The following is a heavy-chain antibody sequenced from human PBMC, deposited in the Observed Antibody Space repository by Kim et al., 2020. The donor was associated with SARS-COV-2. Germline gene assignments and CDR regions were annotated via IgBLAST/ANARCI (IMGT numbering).Heavy chain of an antibody. V-gene: IGHV1-18*04. CDR1: GYTFTSYG. CDR2: ISAYNGNT. D-gene: IGHD1-26*01. J-gene: IGHJ6*02. CDR3: ARDSPGGSYWGTAYYYYYGMDV. Sequence: ASVKVSCKASGYTFTSYGISWVRQAPGQGLEWMGWISAYNGNTNYAQKLQGRVTMTTDTSTSTAYMELRSLRSDDTAVYYCARDSPGGSYWGTAYYYYYGMDVWGQGTTVTVSS.